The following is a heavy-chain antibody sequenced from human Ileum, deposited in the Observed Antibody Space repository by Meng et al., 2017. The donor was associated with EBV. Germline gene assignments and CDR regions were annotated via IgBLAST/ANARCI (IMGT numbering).Heavy chain of an antibody. Sequence: VQLQESGPGLVKPSGTLSLPCAVSGGAIRSSNWWSWVRQAPGKGLEWIGEIHHTESTNYNPSLKSRVTISVDKSKNQFSLKLSSVTAADTAVYYCARESYSDSSGYYSLDYWGQGSLVTVSS. CDR1: GGAIRSSNW. CDR2: IHHTEST. CDR3: ARESYSDSSGYYSLDY. D-gene: IGHD3-22*01. J-gene: IGHJ4*02. V-gene: IGHV4-4*02.